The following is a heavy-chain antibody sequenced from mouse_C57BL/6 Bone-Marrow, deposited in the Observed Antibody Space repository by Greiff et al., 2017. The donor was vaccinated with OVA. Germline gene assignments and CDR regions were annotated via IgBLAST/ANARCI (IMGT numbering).Heavy chain of an antibody. D-gene: IGHD2-4*01. J-gene: IGHJ1*03. Sequence: VKLVESGPELVKPGASVKISCKASGYAFSSSWMNWVKQRPGKGLEWIGRIYPGDGDTNYNGKFKGKATLTADKSSSTAYMQLSSLTSEDSAVYFCARRRDYGWYFDVWGTGTTVTVSS. CDR1: GYAFSSSW. V-gene: IGHV1-82*01. CDR3: ARRRDYGWYFDV. CDR2: IYPGDGDT.